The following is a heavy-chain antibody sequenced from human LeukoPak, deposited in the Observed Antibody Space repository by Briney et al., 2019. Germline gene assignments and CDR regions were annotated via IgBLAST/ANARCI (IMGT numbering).Heavy chain of an antibody. CDR2: TYYRSKWYF. Sequence: SQTLSLTCAISGDSVSANNAAWSWLRQSPSRGLEWLGRTYYRSKWYFDYAVSVRSRITINPDTAKNQFSLHLNSVTPEDTAVYYCARYSSGAIGYWGQGALVTVSS. V-gene: IGHV6-1*01. D-gene: IGHD6-19*01. CDR1: GDSVSANNAA. CDR3: ARYSSGAIGY. J-gene: IGHJ4*02.